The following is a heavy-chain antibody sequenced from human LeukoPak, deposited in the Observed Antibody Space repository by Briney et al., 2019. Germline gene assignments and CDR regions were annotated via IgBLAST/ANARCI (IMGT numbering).Heavy chain of an antibody. V-gene: IGHV4-61*02. J-gene: IGHJ6*02. CDR1: GGSISSGSYY. CDR2: IYTSGST. CDR3: ARARLAVPAPRPRARENGMDV. D-gene: IGHD6-19*01. Sequence: SETLSLTCTVSGGSISSGSYYWSWIRQPAGKGLEWIGRIYTSGSTNYNPSLKSRVTISVDTSKNQFSLKLSSVTAADTAVYYCARARLAVPAPRPRARENGMDVWGQGTTVTVSS.